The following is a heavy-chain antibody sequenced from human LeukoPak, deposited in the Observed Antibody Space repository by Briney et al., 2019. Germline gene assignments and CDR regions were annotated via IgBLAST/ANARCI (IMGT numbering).Heavy chain of an antibody. CDR3: ARGSTVSSYDMDV. J-gene: IGHJ6*02. V-gene: IGHV4-39*01. CDR1: GGSISSYY. D-gene: IGHD4-11*01. CDR2: IYYSGST. Sequence: SETLSLTCTVSGGSISSYYWGWIRQPPGKGLEWIGSIYYSGSTYYNPSLKSRVTISVNTSKNQLSLKLSSVTAADTAVYYCARGSTVSSYDMDVWGQGTTVTVSS.